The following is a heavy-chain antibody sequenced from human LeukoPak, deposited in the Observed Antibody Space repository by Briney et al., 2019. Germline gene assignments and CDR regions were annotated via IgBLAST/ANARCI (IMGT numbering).Heavy chain of an antibody. V-gene: IGHV2-70*11. CDR2: IDWDDDK. D-gene: IGHD3-3*01. J-gene: IGHJ6*02. Sequence: SGPTLVNPTQTLTLTCTFSGFSLSTSGMCVSWIRQPPGKALEWLARIDWDDDKYYSTSLKTRLTISKDTSKNQVVLTMTNMDPVDTATYYCARLATYCDFWRRTYYYYGMDVWGQGTTVTVSS. CDR3: ARLATYCDFWRRTYYYYGMDV. CDR1: GFSLSTSGMC.